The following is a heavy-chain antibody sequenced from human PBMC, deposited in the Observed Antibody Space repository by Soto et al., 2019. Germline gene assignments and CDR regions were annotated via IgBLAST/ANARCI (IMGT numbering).Heavy chain of an antibody. CDR1: GFTFDDYA. D-gene: IGHD2-15*01. CDR3: AKGGPDGFCSGGRCYFDY. Sequence: EVQLVESGGGLVQPGRSLRLSCAASGFTFDDYAMHWVRRVPGKGLEWVSSISWNSYIIGYADSVKGRFTISRDNAKNSLYLQMNSLRPEDTALYYCAKGGPDGFCSGGRCYFDYWGQGTLVTVSS. V-gene: IGHV3-9*01. CDR2: ISWNSYII. J-gene: IGHJ4*02.